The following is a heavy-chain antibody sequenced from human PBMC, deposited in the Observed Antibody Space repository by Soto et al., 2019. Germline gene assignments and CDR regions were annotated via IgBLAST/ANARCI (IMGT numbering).Heavy chain of an antibody. V-gene: IGHV1-2*02. J-gene: IGHJ4*02. CDR2: INPNSGGT. Sequence: EASVKVSCKASGYTFTGYYMHWVRQAPGQGLEWMGWINPNSGGTNYAQKFQGRVTMTRDTSISTAYMELSRLRSDDTAVYYCARDYPVYYDSSGYKSDYWGQGTLVTVSS. CDR3: ARDYPVYYDSSGYKSDY. CDR1: GYTFTGYY. D-gene: IGHD3-22*01.